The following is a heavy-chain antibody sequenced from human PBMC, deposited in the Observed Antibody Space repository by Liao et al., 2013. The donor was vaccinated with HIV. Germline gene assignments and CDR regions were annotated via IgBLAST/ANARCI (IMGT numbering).Heavy chain of an antibody. Sequence: QVRLQESGPGLVKPSETLSLTCTVSGGSVSTYYWSWIRQTTGKGLEWIGRIHTTGTTNYNSSLKSRVTMSVDTSKNQFSLRLSSVTAADTAVYYCAREQSLDGSDYVGVGFDVWAKGQRSPSLQ. V-gene: IGHV4-4*07. CDR3: AREQSLDGSDYVGVGFDV. CDR2: IHTTGTT. CDR1: GGSVSTYY. J-gene: IGHJ3*01. D-gene: IGHD3-22*01.